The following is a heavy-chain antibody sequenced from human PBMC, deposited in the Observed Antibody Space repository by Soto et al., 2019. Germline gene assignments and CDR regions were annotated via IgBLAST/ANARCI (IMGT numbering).Heavy chain of an antibody. CDR3: AKAHLRHPYGMDV. CDR1: GFSFSTYG. D-gene: IGHD5-12*01. J-gene: IGHJ6*02. CDR2: ISYEGYDK. V-gene: IGHV3-30*18. Sequence: QGQLVESGGGVVQPGMSLRLSCAASGFSFSTYGMHWVRQAPGKGLEWVALISYEGYDKYYADSVKGRFTISRDNSKNTLSLQMNSLKPEDMAVYYCAKAHLRHPYGMDVWGQGTTVTVTS.